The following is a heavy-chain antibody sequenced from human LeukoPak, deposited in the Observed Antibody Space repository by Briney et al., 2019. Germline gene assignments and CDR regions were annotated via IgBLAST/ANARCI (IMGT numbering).Heavy chain of an antibody. D-gene: IGHD2-2*01. V-gene: IGHV4-31*03. Sequence: SQTLSLTCTVSGGSISSGGYYWSWIRQHPGKGLEWIGYIYYSGSTYYNPSLKSRVTISVDTSKNQFSLKLSSVTAADTAVYYCARGGDIVVVPAALALGPKQHWVQFDPWGQGTLVTVSS. CDR1: GGSISSGGYY. J-gene: IGHJ5*02. CDR3: ARGGDIVVVPAALALGPKQHWVQFDP. CDR2: IYYSGST.